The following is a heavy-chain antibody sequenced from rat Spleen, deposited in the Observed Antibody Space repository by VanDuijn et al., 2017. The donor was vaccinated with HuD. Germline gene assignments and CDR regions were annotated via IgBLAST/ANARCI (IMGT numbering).Heavy chain of an antibody. J-gene: IGHJ2*01. CDR1: GFSLTGYS. Sequence: VQLKESGPGLVQPSQTLSLTCTVSGFSLTGYSVHWVRQPPGKGLEWKGVMWSGGNTAYTSALKSRLSINRDTSKNQVFLKMNSLQSEDTTTYYCARDPYGRGNYFDYWSQGVMVTVSS. D-gene: IGHD1-11*01. V-gene: IGHV2S63*01. CDR2: MWSGGNT. CDR3: ARDPYGRGNYFDY.